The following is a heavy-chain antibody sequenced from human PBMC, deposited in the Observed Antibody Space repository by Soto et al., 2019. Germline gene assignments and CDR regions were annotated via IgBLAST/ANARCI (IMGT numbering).Heavy chain of an antibody. CDR2: IYYSGST. CDR1: GGSISSGGYY. J-gene: IGHJ4*02. Sequence: QVQLQESGPGLVKPSQTLSLTCTVSGGSISSGGYYWSWIRQHPGKGLEWIGYIYYSGSTYYNPCLESRVTISVDTSKNQSSLKLSSVTAADTAVYHCAGGRGSTSPYPVGYWGQGTLVTVSS. CDR3: AGGRGSTSPYPVGY. V-gene: IGHV4-31*03. D-gene: IGHD2-2*01.